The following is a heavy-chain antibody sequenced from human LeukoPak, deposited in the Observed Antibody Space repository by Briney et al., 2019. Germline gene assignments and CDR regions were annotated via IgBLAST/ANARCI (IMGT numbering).Heavy chain of an antibody. D-gene: IGHD6-13*01. CDR3: ASHWAQQVVSDY. J-gene: IGHJ4*02. CDR2: ISYDGRNK. Sequence: GGSLRLSCAASGFTFSRYGMHWVRQAPGKGLERVAVISYDGRNKYYADSVEGRFTISRDNSKNTLYLQMSSLRVEDTAIYYCASHWAQQVVSDYWGQGTLVTVSS. V-gene: IGHV3-30*03. CDR1: GFTFSRYG.